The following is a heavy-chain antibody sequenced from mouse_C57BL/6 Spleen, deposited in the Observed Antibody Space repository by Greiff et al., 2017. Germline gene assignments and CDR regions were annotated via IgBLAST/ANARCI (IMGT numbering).Heavy chain of an antibody. Sequence: LVKPGASVKLSCKASGYTFTEYTIHWVKQRSGQGLEWIGWFYPGSGSIKYNEKFKDKATLTADKSSSTVYMELSRLTSEDSAVYFCARHEDRNYYYGSSYWYFDVWGTGTTVTVSS. CDR1: GYTFTEYT. D-gene: IGHD1-1*01. CDR3: ARHEDRNYYYGSSYWYFDV. V-gene: IGHV1-62-2*01. CDR2: FYPGSGSI. J-gene: IGHJ1*03.